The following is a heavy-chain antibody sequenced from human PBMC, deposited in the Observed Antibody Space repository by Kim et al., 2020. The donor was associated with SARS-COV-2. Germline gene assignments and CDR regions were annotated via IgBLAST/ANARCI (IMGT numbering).Heavy chain of an antibody. V-gene: IGHV3-23*01. J-gene: IGHJ4*02. Sequence: STYYADSVKGRFTISRDNSKDTLYLLMNSLRAEDTAVYYCANSIVWVQTYWGQGTLVTVSS. D-gene: IGHD3-16*02. CDR3: ANSIVWVQTY. CDR2: ST.